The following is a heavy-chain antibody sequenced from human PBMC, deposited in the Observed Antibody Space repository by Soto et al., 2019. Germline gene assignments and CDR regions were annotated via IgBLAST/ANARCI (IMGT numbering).Heavy chain of an antibody. D-gene: IGHD2-2*01. J-gene: IGHJ6*03. V-gene: IGHV3-23*01. CDR1: GFTFSNYA. CDR2: ISGSGGTT. CDR3: ALRYCSRTTCPPLNSYLYMDV. Sequence: PGGSLRLSCAASGFTFSNYAMAWVRQAPWKGLEWVSGISGSGGTTFYAGSVKGRFAISRDNSKNTLYLRMPSLTAEDTAVYFCALRYCSRTTCPPLNSYLYMDVWGKGTTVTVSS.